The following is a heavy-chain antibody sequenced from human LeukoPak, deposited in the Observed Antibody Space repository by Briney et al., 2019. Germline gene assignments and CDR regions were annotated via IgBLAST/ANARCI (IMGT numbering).Heavy chain of an antibody. CDR3: ARDLTTMVRGLPLDY. J-gene: IGHJ4*02. V-gene: IGHV3-66*01. Sequence: PGGSLRLSCAASGFTVSSNHMSWVRQAPGKGLEWVSVIYSGGSTYYADSVKGRFTISGDNSKNTLYLQMKSLRAEDTAVYYCARDLTTMVRGLPLDYWGQGTLVTVSS. D-gene: IGHD3-10*01. CDR2: IYSGGST. CDR1: GFTVSSNH.